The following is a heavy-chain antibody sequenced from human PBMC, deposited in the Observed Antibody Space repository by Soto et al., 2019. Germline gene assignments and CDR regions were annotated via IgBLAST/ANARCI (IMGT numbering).Heavy chain of an antibody. V-gene: IGHV3-30*18. CDR2: ISYDGSNK. Sequence: QVQLVESGGGVVQPGRSLRLPCAASGFTFSSYGMHWVRQAPGKGLEWVALISYDGSNKYYADSVKGRFTISRDNSKNTLSLQVSSLRPEDTAVYYCAKDRDSSGWFSGYYYGVDVWGQGTTVTVSS. CDR1: GFTFSSYG. D-gene: IGHD6-19*01. CDR3: AKDRDSSGWFSGYYYGVDV. J-gene: IGHJ6*02.